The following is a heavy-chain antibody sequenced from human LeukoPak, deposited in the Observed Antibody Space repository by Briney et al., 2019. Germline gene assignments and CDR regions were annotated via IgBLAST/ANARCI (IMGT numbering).Heavy chain of an antibody. D-gene: IGHD3-10*01. CDR3: ARAVDGSRRWFDP. V-gene: IGHV4-61*02. Sequence: SETLSLTCTVSGGSISSGSDYWSWIRQPAGKGLEWIGRIYTSGSTNYNPSLKSRVTISVHTSKHQLSLQLSSVTAADAAVYYCARAVDGSRRWFDPWGQGTLVTVSS. J-gene: IGHJ5*02. CDR2: IYTSGST. CDR1: GGSISSGSDY.